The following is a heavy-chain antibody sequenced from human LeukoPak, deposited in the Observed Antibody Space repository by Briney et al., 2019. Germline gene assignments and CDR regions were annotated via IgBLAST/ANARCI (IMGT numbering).Heavy chain of an antibody. CDR1: GYSFTSYW. CDR2: IYPGDSDT. V-gene: IGHV5-51*01. J-gene: IGHJ4*02. CDR3: ARRQYFYYNNTGYYPFDY. Sequence: GESLKISCKGSGYSFTSYWIGWVRQMPGKGLEWMGIIYPGDSDTRYSPSFQGQVTISADKSISTAYLQWSSLKASDTAVYYCARRQYFYYNNTGYYPFDYWGQGTLVTVSS. D-gene: IGHD3-22*01.